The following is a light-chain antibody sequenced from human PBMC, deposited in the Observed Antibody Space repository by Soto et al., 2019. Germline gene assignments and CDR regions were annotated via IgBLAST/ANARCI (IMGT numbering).Light chain of an antibody. CDR3: SSYTSSSTPHV. CDR1: SSDVGGYNY. V-gene: IGLV2-14*01. CDR2: EVS. Sequence: SALTQPASVSGSPGQSIATSCTGASSDVGGYNYVSWYQQHPGKAPKLMIYEVSNRPSGVSNRFSGSKSGNTASLTISGLQAEDEADYYCSSYTSSSTPHVFGTGTKVTVL. J-gene: IGLJ1*01.